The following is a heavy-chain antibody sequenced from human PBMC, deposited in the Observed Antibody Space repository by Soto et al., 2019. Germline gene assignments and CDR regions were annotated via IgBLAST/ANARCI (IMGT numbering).Heavy chain of an antibody. V-gene: IGHV4-59*01. J-gene: IGHJ6*02. Sequence: PSETLSLTCTVSGGSISSYYWSWIRQPPGKGLEWIGYIYYSGSTNYNPSLKSRVTISVDTSKNQFSLKLSSVTAADTAVYYCASPVSTRGGMDVWGQGTTVTVSS. CDR2: IYYSGST. CDR3: ASPVSTRGGMDV. D-gene: IGHD3-22*01. CDR1: GGSISSYY.